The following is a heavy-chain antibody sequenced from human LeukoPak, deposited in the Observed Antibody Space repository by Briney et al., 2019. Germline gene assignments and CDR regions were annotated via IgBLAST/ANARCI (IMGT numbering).Heavy chain of an antibody. CDR1: GFTFSSYN. CDR3: ARAGSGYWDDY. V-gene: IGHV3-21*01. J-gene: IGHJ4*02. D-gene: IGHD3-22*01. Sequence: GGSLRLSCAASGFTFSSYNMNWVRQAPGKGLEWVSSISSSSSYIYYADSVKGRFTISRDNAKNSLYLQMNSLRAEDTAVYYCARAGSGYWDDYWGQGTLVTVSS. CDR2: ISSSSSYI.